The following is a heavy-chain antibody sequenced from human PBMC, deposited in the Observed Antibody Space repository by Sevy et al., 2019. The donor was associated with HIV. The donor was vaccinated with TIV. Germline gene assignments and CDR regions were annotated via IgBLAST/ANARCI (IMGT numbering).Heavy chain of an antibody. D-gene: IGHD2-8*01. Sequence: ASVKVSCRASGYNVTENHIHWVRQAPGQGLEWMGWLNPQTGGSTSAQKFQGRVTMTRDTSVNTVYMELSGLRSNDTAIYYCARDSRGYCTSGTCTEVTLDFWGQGSMVTVSS. CDR2: LNPQTGGS. CDR3: ARDSRGYCTSGTCTEVTLDF. J-gene: IGHJ4*02. V-gene: IGHV1-2*02. CDR1: GYNVTENH.